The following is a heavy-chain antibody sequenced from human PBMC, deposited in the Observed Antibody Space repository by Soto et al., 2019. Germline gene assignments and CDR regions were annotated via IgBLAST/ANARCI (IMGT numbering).Heavy chain of an antibody. CDR3: ARGSPAGRLDRGGFDY. J-gene: IGHJ4*02. CDR2: IYYSGST. D-gene: IGHD2-2*01. Sequence: QVQLQESGPGLVKPSETLSLTCTVSGGSISSYYWSWIRQPPGKGLEWIGYIYYSGSTNYNPSLKSRVTISVDTSKNQFSLKLSSVTAADTAVYYCARGSPAGRLDRGGFDYWGQGTLVTVSS. CDR1: GGSISSYY. V-gene: IGHV4-59*01.